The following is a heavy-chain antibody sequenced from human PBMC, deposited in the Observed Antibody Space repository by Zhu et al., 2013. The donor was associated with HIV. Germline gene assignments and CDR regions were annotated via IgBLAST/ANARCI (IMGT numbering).Heavy chain of an antibody. CDR2: IYNSGST. V-gene: IGHV4-59*01. CDR1: GGSIGGYY. J-gene: IGHJ4*02. Sequence: QVQLQESGPGLVKSSETLSLTCAVSGGSIGGYYWSWIRQPPGKGLEWIGYIYNSGSTNYNPSLKSRVTISVDTSKKYFSLRLNSVTAADTAVYSCARGIWIAGNHYFDWGQGTLVTVSS. CDR3: ARGIWIAGNHYFD. D-gene: IGHD1-26*01.